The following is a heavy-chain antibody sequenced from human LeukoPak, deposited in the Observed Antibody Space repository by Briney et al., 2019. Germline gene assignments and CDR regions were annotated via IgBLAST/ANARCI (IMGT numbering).Heavy chain of an antibody. CDR2: TSGSGGIT. Sequence: PGGSLRLSCAASGFTFSSYSMNWVRQAPGKGLEWVSSTSGSGGITYYADSVKGRFTISRDNSKNTLYLQMNNLRAEDTAMYYCALRVGYCSGGSCQHWGQGTLVTVSS. V-gene: IGHV3-23*01. D-gene: IGHD2-15*01. J-gene: IGHJ4*02. CDR3: ALRVGYCSGGSCQH. CDR1: GFTFSSYS.